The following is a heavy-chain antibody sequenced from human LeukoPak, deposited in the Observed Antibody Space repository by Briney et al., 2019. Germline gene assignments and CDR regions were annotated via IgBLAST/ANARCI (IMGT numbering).Heavy chain of an antibody. J-gene: IGHJ5*02. CDR1: GYTFTAYY. D-gene: IGHD3-16*01. V-gene: IGHV1-18*04. Sequence: ASVKVSCKASGYTFTAYYVHWVRQAPGQGLEWMGWISAYNGNTNYAQKLQGRVTMTTDTSTSTAYMELRSLRSDDTAVYYCARDSAYYDYVWGSSTHGWFDPWGQGTLVTVSS. CDR2: ISAYNGNT. CDR3: ARDSAYYDYVWGSSTHGWFDP.